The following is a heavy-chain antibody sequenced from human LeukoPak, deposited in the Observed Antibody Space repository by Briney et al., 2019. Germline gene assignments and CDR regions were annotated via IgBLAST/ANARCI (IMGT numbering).Heavy chain of an antibody. CDR2: IKHDGSEK. CDR1: GFSFSSYA. D-gene: IGHD3-3*01. J-gene: IGHJ4*02. CDR3: ATDRGWRTSGYYLYYFEY. Sequence: GGSLRLSCAASGFSFSSYAMSWVRQAPGKGLEWVASIKHDGSEKYYVDSVRGRFTISRDNTMNSLYLQMSSLRAEDTAVYYCATDRGWRTSGYYLYYFEYWDQGTLVTYSS. V-gene: IGHV3-7*01.